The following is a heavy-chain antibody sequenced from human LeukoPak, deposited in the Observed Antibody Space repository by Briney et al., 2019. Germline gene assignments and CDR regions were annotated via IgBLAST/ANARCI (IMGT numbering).Heavy chain of an antibody. J-gene: IGHJ4*02. CDR2: INANSGGT. V-gene: IGHV1-2*02. D-gene: IGHD3-3*01. Sequence: ASVKVSCKASGYTFTGHYMHWVRQAPGQGLEWMGWINANSGGTNYEQKFQGRVTMTRDTSISTAYMELSRLRTDDTAVYYCARDRPLRFLEWLLNYWGQGTLVTVSS. CDR1: GYTFTGHY. CDR3: ARDRPLRFLEWLLNY.